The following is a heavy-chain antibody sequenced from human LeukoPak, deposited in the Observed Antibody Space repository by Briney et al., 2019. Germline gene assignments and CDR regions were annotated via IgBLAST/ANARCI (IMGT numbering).Heavy chain of an antibody. D-gene: IGHD2-21*01. CDR2: ISSSSSYI. V-gene: IGHV3-21*01. Sequence: GGSLRLSCAASGFTFSSYSMNWVRQAPGKGLEWVSSISSSSSYIYYADSVKSRFTISRDNAKSSLYLQMNSLRAEDTAVYYCARFHYCGGDCYSGFDYWGQGTLVTVSS. CDR3: ARFHYCGGDCYSGFDY. J-gene: IGHJ4*02. CDR1: GFTFSSYS.